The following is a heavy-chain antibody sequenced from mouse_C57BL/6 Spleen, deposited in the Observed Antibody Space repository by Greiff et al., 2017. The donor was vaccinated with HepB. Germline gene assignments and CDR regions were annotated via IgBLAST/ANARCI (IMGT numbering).Heavy chain of an antibody. CDR2: IHPNSGST. CDR3: AHITTVVEGPH. D-gene: IGHD1-1*01. CDR1: GYTFTSYW. Sequence: QVQLQQSGAELVKPGASVKLSCKASGYTFTSYWMHWVKQRPGQGLEWIGMIHPNSGSTNYNEKFKSKATLTVDKSSSTAYMQLSSLTSEDSAVYYCAHITTVVEGPHWGQGTTLTVSS. J-gene: IGHJ2*01. V-gene: IGHV1-64*01.